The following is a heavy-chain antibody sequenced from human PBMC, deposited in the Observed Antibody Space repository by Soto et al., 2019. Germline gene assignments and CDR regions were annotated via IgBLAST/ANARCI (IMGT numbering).Heavy chain of an antibody. D-gene: IGHD1-26*01. V-gene: IGHV3-74*01. Sequence: EVQLVESGGGLVRPGGSLRLSCAASGFTFSYYCMHWVRQAPGKGLVWVSRIHSDGSSTTYADFVKGRFIISRDNARKTVDLQLNSGRVEDTAVYSCARGDSGALALWGQGTVFTVSS. CDR3: ARGDSGALAL. CDR2: IHSDGSST. J-gene: IGHJ3*01. CDR1: GFTFSYYC.